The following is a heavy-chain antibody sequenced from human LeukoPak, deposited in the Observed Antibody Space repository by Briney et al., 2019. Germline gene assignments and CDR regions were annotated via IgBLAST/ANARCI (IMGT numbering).Heavy chain of an antibody. V-gene: IGHV3-23*01. J-gene: IGHJ3*02. D-gene: IGHD6-6*01. CDR1: GFTFSNYA. CDR3: ARVSFRSSSSGYAFDI. Sequence: PGGSLRLSRAASGFTFSNYAMSWVRQAPGKGLEWVSSINGRGGSTYYADSVKGRFTISRDNAKNSLYLQMNSLRAEDTAVYYCARVSFRSSSSGYAFDIWGQGTMVTVSS. CDR2: INGRGGST.